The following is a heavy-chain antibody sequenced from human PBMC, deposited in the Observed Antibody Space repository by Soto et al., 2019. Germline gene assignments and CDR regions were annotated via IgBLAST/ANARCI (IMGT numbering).Heavy chain of an antibody. Sequence: QVQMVESGGGVVQPGRSLRLSCAGSGFIFSGYGMHWVRQAPGKGLEWVAVIWYDGSKKYYVDSVKGRFTISRDNSKNTVDLKMNSLRAEDTALYYWASWLGSPYWYFDLWGRGTLVTVSS. V-gene: IGHV3-33*01. D-gene: IGHD5-12*01. CDR3: ASWLGSPYWYFDL. CDR1: GFIFSGYG. J-gene: IGHJ2*01. CDR2: IWYDGSKK.